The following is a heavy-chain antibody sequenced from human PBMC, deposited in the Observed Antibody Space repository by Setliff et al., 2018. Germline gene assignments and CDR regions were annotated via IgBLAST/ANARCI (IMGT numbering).Heavy chain of an antibody. D-gene: IGHD2-15*01. CDR2: ISPYNGVT. Sequence: TSVKVSCKASAYILSSYGISWVRQAPGEGLEWVGWISPYNGVTSYAQRFQGRVTMTTDTSTSAAYLELMSLRSDDTAVYYCAISSLSICSGDTCPNAFDIWGQGTMVTVSS. J-gene: IGHJ3*02. V-gene: IGHV1-18*01. CDR3: AISSLSICSGDTCPNAFDI. CDR1: AYILSSYG.